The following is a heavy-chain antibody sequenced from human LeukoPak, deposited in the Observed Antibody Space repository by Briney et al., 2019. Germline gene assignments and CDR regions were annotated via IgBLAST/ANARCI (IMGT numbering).Heavy chain of an antibody. J-gene: IGHJ4*02. V-gene: IGHV3-53*01. CDR3: ARDRTHCSGGSCYPYFDY. D-gene: IGHD2-15*01. CDR1: GFSVSSNY. CDR2: IYSGGST. Sequence: GGSLRLSCAASGFSVSSNYMSWVRQAPGKGLEWVSVIYSGGSTYYADSVKGRFTISRDNSKNTLYLQMNSLRAEDTAVYYCARDRTHCSGGSCYPYFDYWGQGTLVTVSS.